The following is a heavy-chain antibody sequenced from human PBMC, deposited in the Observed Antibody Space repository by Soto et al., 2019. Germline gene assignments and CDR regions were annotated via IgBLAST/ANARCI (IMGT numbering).Heavy chain of an antibody. Sequence: QVQLQQWGAGLLKPSETLSLTCTVYGGSFSGYYWCWIRQRPGTGMELVGEVNNSVSTNYNQTLKRQVTITVDKTKNQLSLTLSSMTAADAAAYYCARGKLLYYEMLAGYRGGRFDHWGQGTLVTVSS. CDR2: VNNSVST. D-gene: IGHD3-9*01. V-gene: IGHV4-34*01. CDR1: GGSFSGYY. CDR3: ARGKLLYYEMLAGYRGGRFDH. J-gene: IGHJ5*02.